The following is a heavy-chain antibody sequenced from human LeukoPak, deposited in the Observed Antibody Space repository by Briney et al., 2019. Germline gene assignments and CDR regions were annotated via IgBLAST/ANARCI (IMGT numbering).Heavy chain of an antibody. CDR3: ARGGPCSSTSCPRLYYYYYMDV. D-gene: IGHD2-2*01. CDR1: GGTFSSYA. Sequence: GSSVKVSCKASGGTFSSYAISWVRQAPGQGLEWMGGNIPIFGTANYAQKFQGRVTITTDESTSTAYMELSSLRSEDTAVYYCARGGPCSSTSCPRLYYYYYMDVWGKGTTVTVSS. CDR2: NIPIFGTA. V-gene: IGHV1-69*05. J-gene: IGHJ6*03.